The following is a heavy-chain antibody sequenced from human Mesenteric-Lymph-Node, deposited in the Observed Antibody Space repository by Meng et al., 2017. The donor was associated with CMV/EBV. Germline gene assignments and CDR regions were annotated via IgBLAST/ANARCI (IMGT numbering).Heavy chain of an antibody. CDR2: IKPDGSAT. CDR1: EFTYSTSW. D-gene: IGHD6-19*01. V-gene: IGHV3-7*01. CDR3: ARDPGSGWWGAFDY. J-gene: IGHJ4*02. Sequence: GESLKISCAASEFTYSTSWMSWVRQAPGKGLEWVASIKPDGSATYYVDSVKGRFTISKDNAKNSLYLQMNSLRAEDTAVYYCARDPGSGWWGAFDYWGQGTLVTVSS.